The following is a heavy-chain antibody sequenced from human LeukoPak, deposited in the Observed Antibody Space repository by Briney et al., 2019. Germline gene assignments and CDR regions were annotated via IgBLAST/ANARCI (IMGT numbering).Heavy chain of an antibody. J-gene: IGHJ5*02. CDR1: GYTFTSYY. CDR2: INPSGGST. V-gene: IGHV1-46*01. D-gene: IGHD2-15*01. Sequence: GASVKVSCKASGYTFTSYYTHWVRQAPGQGLEWMGIINPSGGSTSYAQKFQGRVTMTRDTSTSTVYMELSSLRSEDTAVYYCARDWAVVVVAASNWFDPWGQGTLVTVSS. CDR3: ARDWAVVVVAASNWFDP.